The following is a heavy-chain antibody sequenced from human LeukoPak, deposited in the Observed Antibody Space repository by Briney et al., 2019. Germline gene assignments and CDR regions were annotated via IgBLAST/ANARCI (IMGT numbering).Heavy chain of an antibody. V-gene: IGHV4-59*01. CDR2: IFYSGST. Sequence: SETLSLTCTVSGGSISSSYWSWIRQPPGKGLEWIGYIFYSGSTNYNPSLKSRVTISIDTSKNQFSLKLSSVTAADTAVYYCVRGAGEIPKFDYWGQGTLVTVSS. CDR1: GGSISSSY. CDR3: VRGAGEIPKFDY. D-gene: IGHD3-10*01. J-gene: IGHJ4*02.